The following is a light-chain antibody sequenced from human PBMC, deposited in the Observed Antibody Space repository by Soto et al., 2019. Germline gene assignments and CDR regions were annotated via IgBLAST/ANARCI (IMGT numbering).Light chain of an antibody. V-gene: IGKV1D-12*01. CDR1: HGINNW. Sequence: DLQMTQSPSSVYASVGDRVTITCRASHGINNWLAWYQQKPGEPPKLLIYTTSNLQSGVPSRFSGSGSGTDFTLTISSLQPEDFATYYCQQANSCPLTFGGGIKVEIK. CDR3: QQANSCPLT. J-gene: IGKJ4*01. CDR2: TTS.